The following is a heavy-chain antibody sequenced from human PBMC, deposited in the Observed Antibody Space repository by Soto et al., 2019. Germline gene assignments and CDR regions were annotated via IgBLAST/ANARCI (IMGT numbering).Heavy chain of an antibody. D-gene: IGHD3-10*01. Sequence: SETLSLTCTVSGGSISSSSYYWGWIRQPPGKGLEWIGSIYYSGSTYYNPSLKSRVTISVDTSKNQFSLKLSSVTAADTAVYYCARHRGVRGVIFVGWFDPWGQGTLVTVSS. CDR1: GGSISSSSYY. J-gene: IGHJ5*02. CDR2: IYYSGST. CDR3: ARHRGVRGVIFVGWFDP. V-gene: IGHV4-39*01.